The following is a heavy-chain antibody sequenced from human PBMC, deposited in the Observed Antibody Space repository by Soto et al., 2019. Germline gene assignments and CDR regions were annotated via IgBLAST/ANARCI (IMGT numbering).Heavy chain of an antibody. V-gene: IGHV4-31*03. J-gene: IGHJ4*02. CDR2: IYYSGST. Sequence: QVQLQESGPGLVKPSQTLSLTCTVSGGSISSGGYYWSWIRQHPGKGLEWIGYIYYSGSTYYNPYLKGRVTKSLDTSKNQFSLKLSSVTAAATAVYYCARKATVTTCFDYWGQGTLVTVSS. CDR1: GGSISSGGYY. CDR3: ARKATVTTCFDY. D-gene: IGHD4-17*01.